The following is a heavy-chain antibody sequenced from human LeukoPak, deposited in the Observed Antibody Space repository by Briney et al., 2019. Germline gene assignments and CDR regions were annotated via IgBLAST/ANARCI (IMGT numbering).Heavy chain of an antibody. D-gene: IGHD4-17*01. CDR3: ARGAYGDYVDY. CDR2: IYYSGST. J-gene: IGHJ4*02. V-gene: IGHV4-59*01. CDR1: GGSISSYY. Sequence: PSEILSLTCTVSGGSISSYYWSWIRQPPGKGLEWIGYIYYSGSTNYNPSLKSRVTISVDTSKNQFSLKLSSVTAADTAVYYCARGAYGDYVDYWGQGTLVTVSS.